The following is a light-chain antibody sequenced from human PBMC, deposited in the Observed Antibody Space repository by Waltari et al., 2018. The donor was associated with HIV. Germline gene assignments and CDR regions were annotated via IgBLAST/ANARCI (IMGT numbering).Light chain of an antibody. Sequence: EIVLTQSPESQSVPPNAKVTITCRTSQSIGTNLHWYQQKPDQSPKLLIRYSSQSFSGVPSRFSGSGSGTDFTLTINSLEAEDVATYYCHQSNDLPWTFGQGTKVEIK. CDR1: QSIGTN. V-gene: IGKV6-21*01. CDR3: HQSNDLPWT. J-gene: IGKJ1*01. CDR2: YSS.